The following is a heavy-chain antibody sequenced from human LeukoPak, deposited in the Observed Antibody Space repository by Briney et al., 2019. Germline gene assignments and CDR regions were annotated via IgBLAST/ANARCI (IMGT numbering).Heavy chain of an antibody. J-gene: IGHJ4*02. CDR1: GGSFSGYY. CDR2: INHSGST. CDR3: TRNGDSSSVVD. Sequence: SETLSLTCAVYGGSFSGYYWSWIRQPPGKGLEWIGEINHSGSTNYNPPLKSRITISVDNSKNQFSLKLTSVTAADTAVYFCTRNGDSSSVVDWGQGTLVTVSS. D-gene: IGHD2-15*01. V-gene: IGHV4-34*01.